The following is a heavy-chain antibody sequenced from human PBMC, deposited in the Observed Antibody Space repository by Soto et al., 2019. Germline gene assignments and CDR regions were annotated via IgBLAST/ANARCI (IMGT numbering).Heavy chain of an antibody. Sequence: QVHLVQSGAEVKKPGASVKVSCKGSGYTFTSYGITWVRQAPGQGLEWMGWISAHNGNTDYAQRLQGRVTVTRDTSTSTAYMELRSLSSDDTGVDYCARGRYGDYWGQGALVTVSS. V-gene: IGHV1-18*01. CDR1: GYTFTSYG. J-gene: IGHJ4*02. CDR2: ISAHNGNT. D-gene: IGHD1-1*01. CDR3: ARGRYGDY.